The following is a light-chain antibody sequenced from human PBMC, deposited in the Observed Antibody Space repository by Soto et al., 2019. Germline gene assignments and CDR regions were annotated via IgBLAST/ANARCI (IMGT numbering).Light chain of an antibody. CDR3: SSYTSSSTPPVV. CDR2: DVS. Sequence: QSALTQPASVSGSPGQSITISCTGTSSDVGGYNYVSWHQQHPGIAPKLMIYDVSNRPSGVSNRFSGSKSGNTASLTISGLPAEDEADYYGSSYTSSSTPPVVFGGGTKLTVL. J-gene: IGLJ2*01. V-gene: IGLV2-14*01. CDR1: SSDVGGYNY.